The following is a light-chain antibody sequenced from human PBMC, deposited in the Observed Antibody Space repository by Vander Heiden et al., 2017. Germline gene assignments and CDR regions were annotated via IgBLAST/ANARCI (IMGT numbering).Light chain of an antibody. J-gene: IGKJ2*01. CDR1: RDIISH. CDR3: QQYGNLPYT. Sequence: DIQMTQPPSSPPASVGDSVTITSRASRDIISHLHWYQQKPGKAPNLLIYDASNLETGVPSRFSGSGSGTHFTFTIGSLQPEDFATYFCQQYGNLPYTFGQGTKLDIK. CDR2: DAS. V-gene: IGKV1-33*01.